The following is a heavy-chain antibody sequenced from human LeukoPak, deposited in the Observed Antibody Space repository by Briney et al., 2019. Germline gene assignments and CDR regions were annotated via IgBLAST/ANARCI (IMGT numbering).Heavy chain of an antibody. CDR2: IGISGSYI. CDR1: GFTFSSYE. CDR3: AREYYYDTSGDRGYMDV. J-gene: IGHJ6*03. D-gene: IGHD3-22*01. Sequence: GGSLRLSCAASGFTFSSYEMNWVRQAPGKGLEWVSYIGISGSYIYYADSVKGRFTISRDNAKNSLYLQMNSLRAEDTAVYYCAREYYYDTSGDRGYMDVWGKGTTVTISS. V-gene: IGHV3-48*03.